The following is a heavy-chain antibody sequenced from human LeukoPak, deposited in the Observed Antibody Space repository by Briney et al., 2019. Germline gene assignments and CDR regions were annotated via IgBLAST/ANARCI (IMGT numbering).Heavy chain of an antibody. J-gene: IGHJ4*02. Sequence: GGSLRLSCAASGFTFSRYWMHWVRQAPGKGLVWVSRINSDGSSTTYADSVKGRFTISRDNAKNTLFLQMNSLRVEDTAVYYCARPSRPYYYDSSAAPFDYWGQGTLVTVSS. CDR2: INSDGSST. CDR3: ARPSRPYYYDSSAAPFDY. V-gene: IGHV3-74*01. CDR1: GFTFSRYW. D-gene: IGHD3-22*01.